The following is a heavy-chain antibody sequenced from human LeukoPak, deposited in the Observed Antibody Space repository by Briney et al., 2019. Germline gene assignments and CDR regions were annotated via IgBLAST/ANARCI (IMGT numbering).Heavy chain of an antibody. CDR3: ARGPRYGESGYDLGPY. CDR2: INPNSGGS. Sequence: ASVKVSCKASGYTFTSYYIHWMRQAPGQGLEWVGWINPNSGGSHYARRFQGRVTMTSDTFINTGYMELTSLTTDDTAVYYCARGPRYGESGYDLGPYWGQGTLVTVSS. D-gene: IGHD5-12*01. CDR1: GYTFTSYY. J-gene: IGHJ4*02. V-gene: IGHV1-2*02.